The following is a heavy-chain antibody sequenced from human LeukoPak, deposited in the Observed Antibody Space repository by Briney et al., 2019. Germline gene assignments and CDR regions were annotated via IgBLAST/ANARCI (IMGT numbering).Heavy chain of an antibody. CDR2: INHSGST. Sequence: SETLSLTCAVYGGSFSGYYRTWIRQPPGKGLEWIAEINHSGSTNYNPSLKSRVTISVDTSKNQFSLKLSSVTAADTAVYYCARALTTSYGMDVWGQGTTVTVSS. D-gene: IGHD4/OR15-4a*01. J-gene: IGHJ6*02. CDR1: GGSFSGYY. V-gene: IGHV4-34*01. CDR3: ARALTTSYGMDV.